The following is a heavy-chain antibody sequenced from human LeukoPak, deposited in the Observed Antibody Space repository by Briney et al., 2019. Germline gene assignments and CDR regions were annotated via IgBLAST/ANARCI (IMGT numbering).Heavy chain of an antibody. CDR3: ARVCYYDSSGYHNWFDP. D-gene: IGHD3-22*01. CDR1: GYTFTSYG. J-gene: IGHJ5*02. Sequence: WASVKVSCKASGYTFTSYGISWVRQAPGQGLEWMGWISAYNGNTNYAQKLQGRVTMTTDTSTSTAYMELRSLRSDDTAVYYCARVCYYDSSGYHNWFDPWGQGTLVTVSS. CDR2: ISAYNGNT. V-gene: IGHV1-18*01.